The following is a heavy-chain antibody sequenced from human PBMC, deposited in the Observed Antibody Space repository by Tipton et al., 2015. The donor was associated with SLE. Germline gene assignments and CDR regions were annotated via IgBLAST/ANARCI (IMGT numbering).Heavy chain of an antibody. D-gene: IGHD5-12*01. CDR1: GGSISSHY. V-gene: IGHV4-59*11. CDR3: ARSPPGVVATIDNWFDP. J-gene: IGHJ5*02. Sequence: TLSLTCTVSGGSISSHYWSWIRQPPGKGLEWIGYIYYSGSTNYNPSLKSRVTISVDTSKNQFSLKLSSVTAADTAVYYCARSPPGVVATIDNWFDPWGQGTLVTVSS. CDR2: IYYSGST.